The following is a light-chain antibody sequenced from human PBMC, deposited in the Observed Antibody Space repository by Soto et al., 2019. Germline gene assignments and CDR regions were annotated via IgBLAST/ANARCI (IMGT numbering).Light chain of an antibody. J-gene: IGLJ3*02. CDR3: ATWDDSLNGGV. V-gene: IGLV1-44*01. Sequence: QSVLAQPPSASGTPGQSVTISCSGSSSNIGSNNVNWYQQLPGTAPKLLIYSNNQRPSGVPDRFSGSKSGTSASLAINGLQSEDEADYSCATWDDSLNGGVFGGGTKVTVL. CDR1: SSNIGSNN. CDR2: SNN.